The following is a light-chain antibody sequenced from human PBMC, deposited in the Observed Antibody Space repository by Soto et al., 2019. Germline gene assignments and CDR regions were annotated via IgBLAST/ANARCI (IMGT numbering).Light chain of an antibody. CDR1: RSVSSSY. J-gene: IGKJ1*01. CDR2: GAS. Sequence: IVLTQSPGALSLSPGERATLSCGASRSVSSSYLAWYQQKPGQAPRLLIYGASTRATGIPDRFSGSGSGTDFTLTIIRLVPEDFAGYYCQQYGSSPRTFGQGTKVDIK. CDR3: QQYGSSPRT. V-gene: IGKV3-20*01.